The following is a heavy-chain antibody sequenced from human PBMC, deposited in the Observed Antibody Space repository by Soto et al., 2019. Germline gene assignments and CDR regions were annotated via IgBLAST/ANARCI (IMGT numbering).Heavy chain of an antibody. J-gene: IGHJ4*02. CDR2: IWRDGSNI. CDR3: ARDLSKGRYFDY. Sequence: QVQLVESGGGVVQPGRSLRLSCAASGFTFSDYGMHWVRQAPGKGLEWVAIIWRDGSNIDYADSVKGRFTISRDNTKNTLYLQKDSLRAEDTAVYFCARDLSKGRYFDYWGQGTLVTVSS. V-gene: IGHV3-33*01. D-gene: IGHD3-10*01. CDR1: GFTFSDYG.